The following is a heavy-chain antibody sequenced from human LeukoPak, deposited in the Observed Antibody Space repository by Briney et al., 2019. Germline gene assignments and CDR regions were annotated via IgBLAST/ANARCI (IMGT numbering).Heavy chain of an antibody. CDR2: ISYDGSNQ. CDR3: ARDRGIHLENWFDP. CDR1: GFTFSSYG. D-gene: IGHD3-10*01. V-gene: IGHV3-30*03. J-gene: IGHJ5*02. Sequence: GGSLRLSCAASGFTFSSYGMHWVRQAPGKGLEWVAVISYDGSNQYYADSVKGRFTISRDNSKNTLYLQMNSLRAEGTAVYYCARDRGIHLENWFDPWGQGTLVTVSS.